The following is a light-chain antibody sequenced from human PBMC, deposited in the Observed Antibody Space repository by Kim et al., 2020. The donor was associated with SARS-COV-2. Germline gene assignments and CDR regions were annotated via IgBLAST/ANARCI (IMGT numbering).Light chain of an antibody. Sequence: SSELTQDPAVSVALGQTVRITCQGDSLRTYYASWYQQKPGQAPILVIHGKNNRPSGIPDRFSGSSSGNTASLTVTGAQAVDEADYYCNSRDNSGDHVVFGGGTKLIVL. J-gene: IGLJ2*01. CDR1: SLRTYY. CDR2: GKN. CDR3: NSRDNSGDHVV. V-gene: IGLV3-19*01.